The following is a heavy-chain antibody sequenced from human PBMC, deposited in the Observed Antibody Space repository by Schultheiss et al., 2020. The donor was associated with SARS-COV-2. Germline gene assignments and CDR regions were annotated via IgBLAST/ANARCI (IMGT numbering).Heavy chain of an antibody. Sequence: SETLSLTCTVSGDSVSSGSYYWSWIRQPPGKGLEWIGYIYYSGSTYFNPSLKSRVTISVDTSKNQFSLKLSSVTAADTAVYYCARDFRCSSTSCSDYWGQGTLVTVSS. CDR3: ARDFRCSSTSCSDY. D-gene: IGHD2-2*01. V-gene: IGHV4-61*01. CDR1: GDSVSSGSYY. CDR2: IYYSGST. J-gene: IGHJ4*02.